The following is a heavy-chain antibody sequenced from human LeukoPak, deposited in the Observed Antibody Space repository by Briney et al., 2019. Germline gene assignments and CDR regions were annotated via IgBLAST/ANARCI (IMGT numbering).Heavy chain of an antibody. Sequence: GGSLRLSCAVSGFPFSNYAMSWVRQAPGKGLECVSAISGSGGSTYYADSVKGRFTISRDNSKNTPYLQMNSLRAEDTAVYYCAKIEVAGKRPFDYWGQGTLVTVSS. CDR3: AKIEVAGKRPFDY. CDR2: ISGSGGST. J-gene: IGHJ4*02. CDR1: GFPFSNYA. V-gene: IGHV3-23*01. D-gene: IGHD6-19*01.